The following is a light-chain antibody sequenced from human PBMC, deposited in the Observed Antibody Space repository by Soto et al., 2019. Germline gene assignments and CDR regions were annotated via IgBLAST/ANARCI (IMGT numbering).Light chain of an antibody. CDR3: QQYYSTPLT. Sequence: DIVMTQSPDSLAVSVGERATINCKSSQGVLYSSNNKNYLAWYQQKPGQPPKLLIYWASTRESGVPDRFSGSGSGTDFTLTISSLQAEDVAVYYCQQYYSTPLTFGQGTKVDIK. CDR2: WAS. J-gene: IGKJ1*01. CDR1: QGVLYSSNNKNY. V-gene: IGKV4-1*01.